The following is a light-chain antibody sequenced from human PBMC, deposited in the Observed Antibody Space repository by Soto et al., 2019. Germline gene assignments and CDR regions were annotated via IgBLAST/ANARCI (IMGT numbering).Light chain of an antibody. Sequence: EIVVTQSPGTLSLSPGERATLSCRASQSVSSSYLAWYQQKPGQAPRLLIYGASSRATGIPDRFTGSGSGTDFTLTISRLEPEDFAVFYCHQYGSSPQTFGQGTRLEIK. CDR3: HQYGSSPQT. J-gene: IGKJ5*01. CDR1: QSVSSSY. CDR2: GAS. V-gene: IGKV3-20*01.